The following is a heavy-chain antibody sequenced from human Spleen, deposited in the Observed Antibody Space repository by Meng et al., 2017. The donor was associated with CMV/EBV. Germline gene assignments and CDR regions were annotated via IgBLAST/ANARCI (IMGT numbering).Heavy chain of an antibody. CDR2: IYTSGST. Sequence: TDAGGYISRNYWSWRRQPAGKGREGSGRIYTSGSTNYNQALKSRGSISIDAAKNQFSLKLRSVTAADTAVYYCARIDFWSGPFDYWSQGSLVTVSS. J-gene: IGHJ4*02. CDR3: ARIDFWSGPFDY. CDR1: GGYISRNY. D-gene: IGHD3-3*01. V-gene: IGHV4-4*07.